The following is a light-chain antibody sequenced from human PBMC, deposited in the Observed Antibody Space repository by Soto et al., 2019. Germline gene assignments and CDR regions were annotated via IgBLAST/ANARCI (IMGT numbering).Light chain of an antibody. J-gene: IGKJ1*01. CDR2: GAS. CDR1: QSVSSNY. V-gene: IGKV3-20*01. Sequence: EIVLTQSPGTLSLSPGERATLSCRASQSVSSNYLAWYQQKPGQAPRLLIYGASSRATGIPDRFSGSGSGTDFTLTTSRLEPEDFAVYYCQQHGSSPQTFGQGTKVDIK. CDR3: QQHGSSPQT.